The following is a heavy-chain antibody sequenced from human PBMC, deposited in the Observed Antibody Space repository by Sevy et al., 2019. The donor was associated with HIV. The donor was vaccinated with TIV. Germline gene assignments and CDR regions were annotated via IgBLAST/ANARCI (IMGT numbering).Heavy chain of an antibody. CDR2: LYPDDSAC. CDR3: ATSRSGYFDSSGYYIY. V-gene: IGHV5-51*01. CDR1: GYSFTSHW. J-gene: IGHJ4*02. Sequence: GESLKISCKGSGYSFTSHWIGWVRPMPGKGLEWLGILYPDDSACRYSPSFQGQVTFPADKSISTAYLQWSSLKASDTAMYYCATSRSGYFDSSGYYIYWGQGTLVTVSS. D-gene: IGHD3-22*01.